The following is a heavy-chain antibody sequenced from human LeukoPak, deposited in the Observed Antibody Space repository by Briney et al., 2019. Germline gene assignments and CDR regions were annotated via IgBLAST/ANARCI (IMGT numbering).Heavy chain of an antibody. D-gene: IGHD1-26*01. J-gene: IGHJ4*02. CDR2: INFDGSSL. V-gene: IGHV3-74*01. CDR1: GFTFSTYW. Sequence: QPGGSLRLSCAASGFTFSTYWTNWVRQAPGKGLVWVSRINFDGSSLGYADSVKGRFTISRDNAKNTLYLQMNSLRAEDTAVYYCARNWELDCWGQGTLVTVSS. CDR3: ARNWELDC.